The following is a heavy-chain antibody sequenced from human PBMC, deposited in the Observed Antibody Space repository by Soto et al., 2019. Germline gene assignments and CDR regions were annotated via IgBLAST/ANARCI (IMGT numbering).Heavy chain of an antibody. D-gene: IGHD3-22*01. CDR1: GGSISSGGYY. CDR2: IYYSGST. CDR3: ARDLTYYDSSGYYPTDAFDI. Sequence: SETLSLTCTVSGGSISSGGYYWSWIRQHPGKGLEWIGYIYYSGSTYYNPSLKSRVTISVDTSKNQFSLKLSSVTAADTAVYYCARDLTYYDSSGYYPTDAFDIWGQGTMVT. J-gene: IGHJ3*02. V-gene: IGHV4-31*02.